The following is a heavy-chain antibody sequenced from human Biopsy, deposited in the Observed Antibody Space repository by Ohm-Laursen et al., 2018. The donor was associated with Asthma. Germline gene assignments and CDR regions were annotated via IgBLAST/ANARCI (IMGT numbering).Heavy chain of an antibody. D-gene: IGHD3-3*02. V-gene: IGHV3-7*01. CDR3: ARTFHFRSPYHAEHYQL. CDR2: IKHDGSEK. J-gene: IGHJ1*01. Sequence: LRLSCSASGFTFRDYWMSWVRQVPGKGLEWVANIKHDGSEKNHVDSLKGRFTISRDNAKNSLYLQMNSLRAEDTAVYYCARTFHFRSPYHAEHYQLWGQGTLVTVSS. CDR1: GFTFRDYW.